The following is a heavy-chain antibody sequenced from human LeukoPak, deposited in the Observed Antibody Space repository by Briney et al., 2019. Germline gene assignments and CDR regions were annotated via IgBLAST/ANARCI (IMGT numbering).Heavy chain of an antibody. J-gene: IGHJ3*02. Sequence: TSETLSLTCTVSGGSISTYYWSWIRQPPGKGLEWIGYIYYSGSTNYNPSLKSRVTISVDTSKNQFSLKLSCVTAADTAVYYCARGPITIFGVANDAFDIWGQGTMVTVSS. V-gene: IGHV4-59*01. CDR1: GGSISTYY. D-gene: IGHD3-3*01. CDR3: ARGPITIFGVANDAFDI. CDR2: IYYSGST.